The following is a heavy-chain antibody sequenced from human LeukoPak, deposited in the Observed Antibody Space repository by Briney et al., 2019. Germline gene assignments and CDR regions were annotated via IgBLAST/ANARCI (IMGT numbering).Heavy chain of an antibody. V-gene: IGHV4-59*08. CDR1: GDSISGYY. Sequence: SETLSLTCTVSGDSISGYYWSWLRHPPGKGLEWIGYVYHTGHTHYSPSLKSRITVSLDTSRNQISLLLSSVTEADTAVYYCGIHRFGRLFDYWGQGSLLFVSS. D-gene: IGHD3-16*01. CDR3: GIHRFGRLFDY. J-gene: IGHJ4*02. CDR2: VYHTGHT.